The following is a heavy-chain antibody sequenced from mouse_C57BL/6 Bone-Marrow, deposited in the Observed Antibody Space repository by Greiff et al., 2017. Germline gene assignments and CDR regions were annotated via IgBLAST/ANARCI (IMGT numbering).Heavy chain of an antibody. J-gene: IGHJ3*01. CDR1: GYTFTSYG. CDR3: AREDYGSPFAY. CDR2: IYPRSGNT. Sequence: VMLVESGAELARPGASVKLSCKASGYTFTSYGISWVKQRTGQGLEWIGEIYPRSGNTYYNEKFKGKATLTADKSSSTAYMELRSLTSEDSAVYFCAREDYGSPFAYWGQGTLVTVSA. D-gene: IGHD1-1*01. V-gene: IGHV1-81*01.